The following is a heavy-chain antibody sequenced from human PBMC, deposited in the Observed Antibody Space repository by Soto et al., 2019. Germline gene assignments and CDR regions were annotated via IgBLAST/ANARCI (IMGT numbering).Heavy chain of an antibody. Sequence: GSLRLSCAASEITFSNYEMNWVRQAPGKGLEWVSYISSGGSAIYYADSVKGRFTISRDNAKNSLYLQMNSLRAEDTAVYHCAVLTTVTPYNWFYPWGQGTLVTVSS. CDR2: ISSGGSAI. D-gene: IGHD4-17*01. CDR3: AVLTTVTPYNWFYP. CDR1: EITFSNYE. J-gene: IGHJ5*02. V-gene: IGHV3-48*03.